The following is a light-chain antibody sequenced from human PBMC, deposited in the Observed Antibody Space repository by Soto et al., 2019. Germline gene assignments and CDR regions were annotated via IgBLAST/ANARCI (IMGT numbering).Light chain of an antibody. V-gene: IGLV2-18*02. CDR2: EVT. CDR3: TSYTTRTALE. Sequence: QSALTQPPSVSGSPGQSVTISCIGTSSDIGSYNRASWYQQYPGTAPQLIIYEVTNRPSGDAGRFSGTKSGNTAPLTISGLQAEDGADYYCTSYTTRTALEFGGGT. J-gene: IGLJ3*02. CDR1: SSDIGSYNR.